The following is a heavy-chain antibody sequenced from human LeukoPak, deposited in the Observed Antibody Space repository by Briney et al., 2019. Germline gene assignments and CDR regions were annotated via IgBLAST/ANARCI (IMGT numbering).Heavy chain of an antibody. J-gene: IGHJ2*01. Sequence: GGALRLSCAASGFTLGDYSMHWVRQGPGKGLEWVSHISWNSGSIDYADAVKGRFTISRDNAKNSLYLQMNSLRGDDTAFYYCEKDSGNWYVDLWGRGTLVTVSS. CDR1: GFTLGDYS. CDR3: EKDSGNWYVDL. CDR2: ISWNSGSI. D-gene: IGHD1-26*01. V-gene: IGHV3-9*01.